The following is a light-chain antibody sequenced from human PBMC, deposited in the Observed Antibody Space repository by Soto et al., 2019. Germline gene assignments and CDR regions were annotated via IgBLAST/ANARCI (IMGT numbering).Light chain of an antibody. CDR3: QQRSNWPIT. CDR1: HGVSNY. Sequence: EIVLTQSPATLSLSPRERATLSCRASHGVSNYLAWFQKKPGQAPSLLIYDASNRATGIPARFSGSGSGTDFTLTISRLETEDFAVYYCQQRSNWPITFGQGTRLEIK. J-gene: IGKJ5*01. V-gene: IGKV3D-11*01. CDR2: DAS.